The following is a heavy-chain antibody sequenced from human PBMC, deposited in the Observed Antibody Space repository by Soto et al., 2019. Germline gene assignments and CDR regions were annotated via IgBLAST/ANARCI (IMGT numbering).Heavy chain of an antibody. V-gene: IGHV3-23*01. Sequence: PGGSLRLSCAASGFTFRSYAMSWVRQAPGKGLEWVSAISGSGGSTYYADSVKGRFTTSRDNSKNTLYLQMNSLRAEDTAVYYCAKGEYSSGWYEDYYYYGMDVWGQGTTVTVSS. CDR2: ISGSGGST. D-gene: IGHD6-19*01. CDR1: GFTFRSYA. J-gene: IGHJ6*02. CDR3: AKGEYSSGWYEDYYYYGMDV.